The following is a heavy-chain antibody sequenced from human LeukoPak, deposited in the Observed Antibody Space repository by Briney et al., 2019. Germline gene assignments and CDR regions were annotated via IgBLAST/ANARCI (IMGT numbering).Heavy chain of an antibody. Sequence: GESLKISCKGSGYSFTSYWIGWVRQMPGKGLEWMGIIYPGDSDTRYSPSFQGQVTISADKSISTAYLQWSSLKASDTAMYYCARRPTPHGSGGGIDYWGQGTLVTVSS. V-gene: IGHV5-51*01. CDR2: IYPGDSDT. CDR3: ARRPTPHGSGGGIDY. CDR1: GYSFTSYW. J-gene: IGHJ4*02. D-gene: IGHD3-10*01.